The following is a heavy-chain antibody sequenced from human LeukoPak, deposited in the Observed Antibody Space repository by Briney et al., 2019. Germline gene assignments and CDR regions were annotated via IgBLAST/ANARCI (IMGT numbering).Heavy chain of an antibody. D-gene: IGHD4-23*01. Sequence: GGSLRLSCVGSGFTSIAYALTWARQAPGKGLEWVSGISGGGVTTYYADSVKGRFTISRDNSKNTLYLQMNSLRAEDTAVYYCARDPSVTIGGYYFDYWGQGTPVTVSP. V-gene: IGHV3-23*01. CDR1: GFTSIAYA. CDR3: ARDPSVTIGGYYFDY. CDR2: ISGGGVTT. J-gene: IGHJ4*02.